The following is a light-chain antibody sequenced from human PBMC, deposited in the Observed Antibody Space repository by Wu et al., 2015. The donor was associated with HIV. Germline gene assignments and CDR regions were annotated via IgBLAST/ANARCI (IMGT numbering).Light chain of an antibody. J-gene: IGKJ5*01. CDR2: DAS. CDR3: QQLNSFPLA. CDR1: QDIFTY. V-gene: IGKV1-9*01. Sequence: IQLTQSPSSLSASIGDRVNITCRASQDIFTYLAWYQQTPGKAPRVLIYDASTLQSGVSSRFSGSGSGAEFTLTISGLQREDFAIYFCQQLNSFPLAFGQGSRLEI.